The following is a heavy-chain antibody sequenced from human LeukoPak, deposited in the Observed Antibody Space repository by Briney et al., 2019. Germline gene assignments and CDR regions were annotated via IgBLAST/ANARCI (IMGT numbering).Heavy chain of an antibody. CDR1: GFTFSSYW. Sequence: PGGSLRLSCAASGFTFSSYWMKWVRQAPGKGLEWVANINQDGGDKYYVDSVKGRFTISRDNAENSLYLQMNSLRAEDTAVYYCAKGAEYDSSGYYLFDYWGQGTLVTVSS. J-gene: IGHJ4*02. V-gene: IGHV3-7*03. CDR2: INQDGGDK. D-gene: IGHD3-22*01. CDR3: AKGAEYDSSGYYLFDY.